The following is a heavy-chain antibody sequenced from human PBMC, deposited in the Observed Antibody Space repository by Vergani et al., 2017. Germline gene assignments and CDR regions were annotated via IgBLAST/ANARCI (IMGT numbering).Heavy chain of an antibody. Sequence: EVQLLESGGGLVQPGGSLRLTCAASEFTFSNYAMNWVRQAPGKGLEWVSGISGSGVSAYYTDSVKGRFTISRDNSNTMLFLQMNNLRTEDTAIYYCAKQYIVSGNYLFDYWGQGTLVTVSS. D-gene: IGHD2-21*01. V-gene: IGHV3-23*01. CDR3: AKQYIVSGNYLFDY. CDR2: ISGSGVSA. J-gene: IGHJ4*02. CDR1: EFTFSNYA.